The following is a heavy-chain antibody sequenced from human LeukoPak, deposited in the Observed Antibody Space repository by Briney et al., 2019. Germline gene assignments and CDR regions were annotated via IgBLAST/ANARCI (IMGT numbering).Heavy chain of an antibody. D-gene: IGHD3-16*02. CDR1: GGSFSGYY. CDR2: INHSGST. J-gene: IGHJ4*02. Sequence: PSETLSLTCAVYGGSFSGYYWSWIRQPPGKGLEWIGEINHSGSTNYNPSLKSRVTISVDTSKNQFPLKLSSVTAADTAVYYCARGPTQYDYVWGSYRYTKLDYWGQGTLVTVSS. CDR3: ARGPTQYDYVWGSYRYTKLDY. V-gene: IGHV4-34*01.